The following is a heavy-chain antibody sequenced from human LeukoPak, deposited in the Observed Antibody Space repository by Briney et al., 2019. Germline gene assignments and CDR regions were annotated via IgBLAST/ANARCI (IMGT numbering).Heavy chain of an antibody. CDR3: ARDPRGPTTYDSSARDSLDY. CDR2: ISSSSSYI. D-gene: IGHD3-22*01. CDR1: GFTVSSNY. Sequence: PGGSLRLSCAASGFTVSSNYMSWVRQAPGKGLEWVSSISSSSSYIYCADSVKGRFTISRDNAKNSLYLQMSSLRTEDTAVYYCARDPRGPTTYDSSARDSLDYWGQGTLVTVSS. J-gene: IGHJ4*02. V-gene: IGHV3-21*01.